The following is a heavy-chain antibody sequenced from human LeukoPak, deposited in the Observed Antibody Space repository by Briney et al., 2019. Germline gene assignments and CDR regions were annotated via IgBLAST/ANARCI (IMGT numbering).Heavy chain of an antibody. CDR3: ARTMIGVVVTAHDAFDI. CDR2: ISISSSYI. CDR1: GFTFSSYS. D-gene: IGHD2-21*02. J-gene: IGHJ3*02. Sequence: GGSLRPSCAASGFTFSSYSMNWVRQAPGKGLEWVSSISISSSYIYYADSVKGRSTISRANAKNSVYLKMNRLRAGDTAVYYGARTMIGVVVTAHDAFDIWGQGTMVTVSS. V-gene: IGHV3-21*01.